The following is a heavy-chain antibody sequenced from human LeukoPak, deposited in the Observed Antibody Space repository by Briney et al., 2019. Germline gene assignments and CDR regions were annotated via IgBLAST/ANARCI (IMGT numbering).Heavy chain of an antibody. CDR3: AIVAAAGTH. D-gene: IGHD6-13*01. CDR2: IYYSGST. CDR1: GGSISSSSYY. J-gene: IGHJ4*02. Sequence: SETLSLTCTVSGGSISSSSYYWGWIRQPPGKGLEWIGSIYYSGSTYYNPSLKSRVTISVDTSKNQFSLKLSSVTAADTAVYYCAIVAAAGTHWGQGTLVTVSS. V-gene: IGHV4-39*07.